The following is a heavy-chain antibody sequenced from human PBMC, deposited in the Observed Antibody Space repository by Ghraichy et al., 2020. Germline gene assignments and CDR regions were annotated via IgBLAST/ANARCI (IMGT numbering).Heavy chain of an antibody. V-gene: IGHV1-18*01. CDR1: GYTFSSHG. CDR3: ASEQTRVVY. D-gene: IGHD3-10*01. Sequence: ASVKVSCKASGYTFSSHGTSWVRQAPGQGLEWMGWSSAYNGNTNYAQKLQGRVTMTTDTSTSTAYMELRSLRSDDTAVYYCASEQTRVVYWGQGTLVTVSS. CDR2: SSAYNGNT. J-gene: IGHJ4*02.